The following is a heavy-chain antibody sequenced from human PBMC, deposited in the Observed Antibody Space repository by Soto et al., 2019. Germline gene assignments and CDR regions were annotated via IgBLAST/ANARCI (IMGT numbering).Heavy chain of an antibody. J-gene: IGHJ4*02. D-gene: IGHD6-13*01. CDR2: ISGSGVST. CDR3: ARVQTSSWSFDY. CDR1: GFTFSSYA. Sequence: GGSLRLSCAASGFTFSSYAMSWVRQAPGKGLEWVSAISGSGVSTYYADSVKGRFTISRDNSKNTLYLQMNGLRAEDTAVYFCARVQTSSWSFDYWGQGTLVTVSS. V-gene: IGHV3-23*01.